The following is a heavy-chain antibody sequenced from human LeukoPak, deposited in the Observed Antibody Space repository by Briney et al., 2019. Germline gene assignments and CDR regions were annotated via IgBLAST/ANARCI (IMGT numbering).Heavy chain of an antibody. Sequence: PSETLSLTCSVSGGSISSYYWTWIRQFPGQGLEWIGYIHYSGSTNHSPSLRSRVTMSVDTSRNQFSLKLSSVTAADTAVYFCVRVGGTGHFDDWGQGTLVTVSS. D-gene: IGHD1-1*01. CDR3: VRVGGTGHFDD. V-gene: IGHV4-59*01. CDR1: GGSISSYY. CDR2: IHYSGST. J-gene: IGHJ4*02.